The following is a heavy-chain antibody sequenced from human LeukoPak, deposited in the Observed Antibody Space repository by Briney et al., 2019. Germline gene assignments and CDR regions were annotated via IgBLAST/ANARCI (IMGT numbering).Heavy chain of an antibody. CDR2: ITTGDGNT. V-gene: IGHV3-23*01. CDR3: ARVGGIAARGYYYGMDV. D-gene: IGHD6-6*01. CDR1: GFTFSSYT. J-gene: IGHJ6*02. Sequence: QPGGSLRLSCTASGFTFSSYTMTWVRQAPGKGLKWVSTITTGDGNTYYADSVKGRFTISRDNSKNTLYLQMNSLRAEDTAVYYCARVGGIAARGYYYGMDVWGQGTTVTVSS.